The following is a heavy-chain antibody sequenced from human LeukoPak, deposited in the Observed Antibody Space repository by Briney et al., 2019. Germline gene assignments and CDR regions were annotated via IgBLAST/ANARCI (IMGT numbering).Heavy chain of an antibody. CDR2: INPNSGST. CDR1: GYTFTGYY. CDR3: ARSLTVTTTPLGY. V-gene: IGHV1-2*02. J-gene: IGHJ4*02. D-gene: IGHD4-17*01. Sequence: ASVKVSCKASGYTFTGYYLHWVRQAPGQGPEWMGWINPNSGSTNSAQKFPGRVTLTRDTSISTAYMELTSLRSDDTAVYYCARSLTVTTTPLGYWGQGTLVTVSS.